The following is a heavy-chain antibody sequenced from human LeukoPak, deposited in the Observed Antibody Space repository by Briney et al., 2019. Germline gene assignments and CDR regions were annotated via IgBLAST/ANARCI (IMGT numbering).Heavy chain of an antibody. Sequence: PGGSLRLSCAASGLTFSNAWMNWVRQAPGKGLEWVSSISSSSSYIYYADSVKGRFTISRDNAKNSLYLQMNSLRAEDTAVYYCARGGYYYDSSGYYYGYWGQGTLVTVSS. D-gene: IGHD3-22*01. CDR3: ARGGYYYDSSGYYYGY. J-gene: IGHJ4*02. V-gene: IGHV3-21*01. CDR2: ISSSSSYI. CDR1: GLTFSNAW.